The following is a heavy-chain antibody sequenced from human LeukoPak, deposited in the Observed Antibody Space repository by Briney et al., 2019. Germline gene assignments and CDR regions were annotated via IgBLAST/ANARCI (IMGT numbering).Heavy chain of an antibody. CDR2: INQDGSKK. V-gene: IGHV3-7*01. Sequence: GGSLRLSCAASGFTFSSYWMSWVRQAPGKGLEWVANINQDGSKKYYVDSVEGRFTISRDNAKNSLYLQMNSLRAEDTTVYYCAGQIAAAGPPLGFDPWGQGTLVTVSS. D-gene: IGHD6-13*01. CDR3: AGQIAAAGPPLGFDP. J-gene: IGHJ5*02. CDR1: GFTFSSYW.